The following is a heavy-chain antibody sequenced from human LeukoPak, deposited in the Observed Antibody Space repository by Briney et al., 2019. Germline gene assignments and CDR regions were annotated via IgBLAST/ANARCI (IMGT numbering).Heavy chain of an antibody. CDR2: IIPIFGIA. D-gene: IGHD3-3*01. CDR1: GGTFSSYA. Sequence: GSSVKVSCKASGGTFSSYAISWVRQAPGQGLEWMGRIIPIFGIANYAQKFQGRVTITTDESTSTAYMELSSLRSEDTAVYYCARGPGITISYNWFDPWGQGTLVTVSS. CDR3: ARGPGITISYNWFDP. J-gene: IGHJ5*02. V-gene: IGHV1-69*05.